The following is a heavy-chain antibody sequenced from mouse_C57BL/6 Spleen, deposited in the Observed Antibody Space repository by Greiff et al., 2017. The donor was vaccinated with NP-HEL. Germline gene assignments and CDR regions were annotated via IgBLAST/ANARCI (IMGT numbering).Heavy chain of an antibody. V-gene: IGHV1-52*01. CDR3: ARSGYYYGSSGDYAMDY. CDR1: GYTFTSYW. D-gene: IGHD1-1*01. Sequence: QVQLQQPGAELVRPGSSVKLSCKASGYTFTSYWLHWVKQRPIQGLEWIGNIDPSDSETHYNQKFKDKATLTVDKSSSTAYMQLSSLTSEDSAVYYCARSGYYYGSSGDYAMDYWGQGTSVTVSS. J-gene: IGHJ4*01. CDR2: IDPSDSET.